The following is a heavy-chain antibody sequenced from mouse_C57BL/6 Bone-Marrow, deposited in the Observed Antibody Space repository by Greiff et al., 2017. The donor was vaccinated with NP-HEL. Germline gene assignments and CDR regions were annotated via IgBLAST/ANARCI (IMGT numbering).Heavy chain of an antibody. CDR2: ISYDGSN. CDR3: ASYLGVFDY. D-gene: IGHD5-5*01. Sequence: DVKLQESGPGLVKPSQSLSLTCSVTGYSITSGYYWNWIRQFPGNKLEWMGYISYDGSNNYNPSLKNRISITRDTSKNQFFLKLNSVTTEDTATYYCASYLGVFDYWGQGTTLTVSS. J-gene: IGHJ2*01. CDR1: GYSITSGYY. V-gene: IGHV3-6*01.